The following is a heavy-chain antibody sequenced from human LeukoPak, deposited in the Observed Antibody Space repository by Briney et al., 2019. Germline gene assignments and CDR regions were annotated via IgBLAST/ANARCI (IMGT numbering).Heavy chain of an antibody. D-gene: IGHD1-1*01. V-gene: IGHV1-2*02. J-gene: IGHJ4*02. Sequence: ASVKVSCKASGYTFTGYYMNWVRQAPGQGLEWMGWINPNSGGTVYAQKFQGRVAMTRDTSISTAYMELSRLRSDDTAVYYCASGSALSRGNEGFDYWGQGTLVTVSS. CDR3: ASGSALSRGNEGFDY. CDR2: INPNSGGT. CDR1: GYTFTGYY.